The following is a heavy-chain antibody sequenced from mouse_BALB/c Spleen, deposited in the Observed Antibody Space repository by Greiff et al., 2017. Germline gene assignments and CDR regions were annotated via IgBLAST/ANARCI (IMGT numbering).Heavy chain of an antibody. CDR1: GYTFTSYW. CDR3: TIWLRYAMDY. D-gene: IGHD2-2*01. Sequence: LQQSGSELVRPGASVKLSCKASGYTFTSYWMHWVKQRPGQGLEWIGNIYPGSGSTNYDEKFKSKATLTVDTSSSTAYMQLSSLTSEDSAVYYCTIWLRYAMDYWGQGTSVTVSS. V-gene: IGHV1S22*01. J-gene: IGHJ4*01. CDR2: IYPGSGST.